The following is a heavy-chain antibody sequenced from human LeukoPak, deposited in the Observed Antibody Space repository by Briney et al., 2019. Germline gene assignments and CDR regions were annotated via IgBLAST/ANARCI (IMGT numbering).Heavy chain of an antibody. CDR1: GFTFSSYG. Sequence: GGSLRLSCAASGFTFSSYGMHWVRQAPGKGLEWVAVISYDVGKKYYADSVKGRFTISRDSSKNTLYLQMNSLRAEDTAVYYCARTTTYYDFWSGYYDAFDIWGQGTMVTVSS. CDR3: ARTTTYYDFWSGYYDAFDI. D-gene: IGHD3-3*01. V-gene: IGHV3-30*03. CDR2: ISYDVGKK. J-gene: IGHJ3*02.